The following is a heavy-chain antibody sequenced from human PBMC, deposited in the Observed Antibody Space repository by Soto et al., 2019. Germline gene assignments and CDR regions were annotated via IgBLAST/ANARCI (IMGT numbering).Heavy chain of an antibody. Sequence: ASVKVSCKTSGYTFSNYAISWVRQAPGQGLEWMGWINTGSGYTNYAHDRVTMTKDASTYTAYLEVTSLRSDDTAIYYCARDRVYTGGSDADYWGQGTLVTVS. D-gene: IGHD2-8*02. CDR2: INTGSGYT. CDR1: GYTFSNYA. V-gene: IGHV1-18*01. CDR3: ARDRVYTGGSDADY. J-gene: IGHJ4*02.